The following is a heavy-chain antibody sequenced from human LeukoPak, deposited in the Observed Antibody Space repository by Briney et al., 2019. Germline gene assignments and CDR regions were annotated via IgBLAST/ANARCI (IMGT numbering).Heavy chain of an antibody. CDR2: INPKNGGT. CDR3: ARDPSHYYYTDV. Sequence: ASVKVSCKASGYTFTDYYMHWVRQAPGQGLEWMGWINPKNGGTKLAQRFQGRVILTRDTSINTAYMELSSLTSDDTAIYFCARDPSHYYYTDVWGKGTTVTVSS. CDR1: GYTFTDYY. J-gene: IGHJ6*03. V-gene: IGHV1-2*02.